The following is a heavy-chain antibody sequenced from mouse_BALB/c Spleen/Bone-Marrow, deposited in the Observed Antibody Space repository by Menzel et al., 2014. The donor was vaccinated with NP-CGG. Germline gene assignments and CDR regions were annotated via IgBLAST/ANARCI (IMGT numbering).Heavy chain of an antibody. V-gene: IGHV1-82*01. CDR3: ARSEGCRDMDY. Sequence: VQLQQSGPELVKPGASVKISCKASDYAFSTSWMNWVKQRPGQGLEWIGWIYPGDGDTYYNGKFKGKVTLTADKSSSTAYMQLSSLTSVDSAVYLCARSEGCRDMDYWGQGTSVTVSS. CDR1: DYAFSTSW. CDR2: IYPGDGDT. J-gene: IGHJ4*01.